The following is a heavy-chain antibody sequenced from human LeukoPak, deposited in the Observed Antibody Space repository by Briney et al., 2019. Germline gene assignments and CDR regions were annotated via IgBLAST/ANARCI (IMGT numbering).Heavy chain of an antibody. V-gene: IGHV4-59*01. CDR1: GGSISSYY. CDR2: IYYSGST. CDR3: ARVRGITMVRGVTPSVYFDY. Sequence: PSGTLSLTCTVSGGSISSYYWSWIRQPPGKGLEWIGYIYYSGSTNYNPSLKSRVTISVDTSKNQFSLKLSSVTAADTAVYYCARVRGITMVRGVTPSVYFDYWGQGTLVTVSS. D-gene: IGHD3-10*01. J-gene: IGHJ4*02.